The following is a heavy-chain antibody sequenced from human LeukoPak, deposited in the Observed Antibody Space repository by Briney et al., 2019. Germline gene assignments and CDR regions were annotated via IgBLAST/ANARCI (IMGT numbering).Heavy chain of an antibody. CDR2: IYHSGST. Sequence: SETLSLTCAVSGGSISSGGYSWSWIRQPPGKGLEWIGYIYHSGSTYYNPSLKSRVTISVDTSKNQFSLKLSSETAADTAVYYCARRIVVVPAARDYYFDYWGQGTLVTVSS. D-gene: IGHD2-2*01. J-gene: IGHJ4*02. V-gene: IGHV4-30-2*03. CDR1: GGSISSGGYS. CDR3: ARRIVVVPAARDYYFDY.